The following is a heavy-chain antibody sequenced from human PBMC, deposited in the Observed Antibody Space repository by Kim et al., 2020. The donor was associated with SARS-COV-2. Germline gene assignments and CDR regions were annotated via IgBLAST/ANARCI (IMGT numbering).Heavy chain of an antibody. J-gene: IGHJ4*01. CDR3: ATWRDYYDSSGYYRNFD. V-gene: IGHV3-30*03. CDR1: GFTFSSYG. Sequence: GGSLRLSCAASGFTFSSYGMHWVRQAPGKGLEWVAVISYDGSNKYYADSVKGRFTISRDNSKNTLYLQMNSLRAEDTAVYYCATWRDYYDSSGYYRNFD. D-gene: IGHD3-22*01. CDR2: ISYDGSNK.